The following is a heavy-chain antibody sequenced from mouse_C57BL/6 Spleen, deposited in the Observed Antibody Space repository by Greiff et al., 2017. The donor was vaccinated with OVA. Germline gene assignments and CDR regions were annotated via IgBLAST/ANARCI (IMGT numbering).Heavy chain of an antibody. Sequence: VQLQQSGAELVKPGASVKLSCKASGYTFTSYWMHWVKQRPGQGLEWIGMIHPNSGSTNYNEKFKSKATLTVDKSSSTAYMQLSSLTSEDSAVYYCVYDGYYAFDYWGQGTTLTVSS. J-gene: IGHJ2*01. CDR1: GYTFTSYW. V-gene: IGHV1-64*01. CDR3: VYDGYYAFDY. D-gene: IGHD2-3*01. CDR2: IHPNSGST.